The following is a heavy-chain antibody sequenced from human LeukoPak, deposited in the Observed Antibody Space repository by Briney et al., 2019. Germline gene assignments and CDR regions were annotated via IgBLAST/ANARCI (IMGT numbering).Heavy chain of an antibody. CDR3: ATGDSSGYHYYYYYMDV. V-gene: IGHV3-30*04. D-gene: IGHD3-22*01. Sequence: TGGSLRLSCAASGFTFSSYAMHWVRQAPGKGLDWVAVISSDGSNRYYADSVKGRFTISRDNSKNTLYLQMNSLRAEDTAVYYCATGDSSGYHYYYYYMDVWGKGTTVTVSS. J-gene: IGHJ6*03. CDR1: GFTFSSYA. CDR2: ISSDGSNR.